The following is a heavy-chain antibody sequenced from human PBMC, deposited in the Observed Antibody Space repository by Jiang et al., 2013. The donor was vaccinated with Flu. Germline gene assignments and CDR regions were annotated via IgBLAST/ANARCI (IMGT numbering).Heavy chain of an antibody. CDR3: AREGIWFGFDAFDI. CDR1: GDSVSRNSVV. D-gene: IGHD3-10*01. J-gene: IGHJ3*02. CDR2: TYYRSKWYN. Sequence: QTLSLTCAISGDSVSRNSVVWNWIRLSPSRGLEWLGRTYYRSKWYNEYSISVRGRITINPDTSRNQFSLQLKFVSPEDTAVYYCAREGIWFGFDAFDIWGQGTMVTVSS. V-gene: IGHV6-1*01.